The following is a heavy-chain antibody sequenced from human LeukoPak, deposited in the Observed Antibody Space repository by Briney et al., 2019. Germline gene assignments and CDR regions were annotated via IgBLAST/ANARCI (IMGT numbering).Heavy chain of an antibody. J-gene: IGHJ4*02. CDR3: ARQGRSSLDFDY. D-gene: IGHD2-15*01. V-gene: IGHV4-39*01. Sequence: PSETLSLTCTVSGGSISSSSYYWGWIRQPPGKGLEWIGSIYYSGSTYYNPSLKSRVTISVDTSKNQFSLKLSSVTAADTAVYYCARQGRSSLDFDYWGQGTLVTVSS. CDR1: GGSISSSSYY. CDR2: IYYSGST.